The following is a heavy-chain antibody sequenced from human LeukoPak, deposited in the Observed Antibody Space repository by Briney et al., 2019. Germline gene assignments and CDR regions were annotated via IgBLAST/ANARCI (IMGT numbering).Heavy chain of an antibody. CDR3: ARDWYFGDY. V-gene: IGHV3-21*01. CDR2: ISSSSSYI. CDR1: GFTFSSYS. D-gene: IGHD3-9*01. J-gene: IGHJ4*02. Sequence: GGSLRLSCAASGFTFSSYSMNWVRQAPGKGLEWVSSISSSSSYICYADSVKGRFTISRDNAKNSLYLQMNSLRAEDTAVYYCARDWYFGDYWGQGTLVTVSS.